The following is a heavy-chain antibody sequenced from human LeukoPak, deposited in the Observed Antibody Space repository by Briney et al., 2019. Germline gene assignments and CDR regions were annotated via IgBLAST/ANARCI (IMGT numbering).Heavy chain of an antibody. Sequence: ASVKVSCKVSGYTLTELSMHWVRQAPGKGLEWMGGFDPEDGETIYAQKFQGRVTMTEHTSTDTAYMELSSLRSEDTAVYYCATEAVAGTGGGDFDPWGQGTLVTVSS. J-gene: IGHJ5*02. D-gene: IGHD6-19*01. CDR1: GYTLTELS. V-gene: IGHV1-24*01. CDR2: FDPEDGET. CDR3: ATEAVAGTGGGDFDP.